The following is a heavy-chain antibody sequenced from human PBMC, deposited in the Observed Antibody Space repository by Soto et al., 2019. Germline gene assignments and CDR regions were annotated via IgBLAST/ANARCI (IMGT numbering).Heavy chain of an antibody. V-gene: IGHV1-69*13. CDR2: FIPVYRTL. D-gene: IGHD3-3*01. Sequence: VKVSCKASGGSFGKSAINWVRQTPGQGLEWLGGFIPVYRTLNYAQKFQGRVTITADESTGTAYMTLSSLASDDTAVYYCATGVIWIGYFTVDSWGQGTRVTVSS. CDR3: ATGVIWIGYFTVDS. J-gene: IGHJ4*02. CDR1: GGSFGKSA.